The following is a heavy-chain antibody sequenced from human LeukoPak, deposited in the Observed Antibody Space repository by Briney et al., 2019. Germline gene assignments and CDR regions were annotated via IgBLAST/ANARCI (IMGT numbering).Heavy chain of an antibody. D-gene: IGHD2-2*01. CDR1: GYSFTNYW. J-gene: IGHJ4*02. CDR3: AREAVVVGGTMEY. V-gene: IGHV5-51*01. Sequence: GESLKISCKGSGYSFTNYWIGWVRQMPGKGLEWMGIIYPGDSDIRYSPSFQAQLTISADKSISTAYLQWSSLKASDTAMYYCAREAVVVGGTMEYWGQGTLVTVSS. CDR2: IYPGDSDI.